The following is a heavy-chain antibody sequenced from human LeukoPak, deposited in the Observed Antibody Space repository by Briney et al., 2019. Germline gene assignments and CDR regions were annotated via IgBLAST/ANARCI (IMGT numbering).Heavy chain of an antibody. D-gene: IGHD3-3*01. CDR3: ARDQYDTWSRRGNFDS. J-gene: IGHJ4*02. CDR2: IKLDGSEK. CDR1: GFTFSGFW. Sequence: GGSLRLSCAAYGFTFSGFWMSWVRQAPGKGLEWVANIKLDGSEKNYVDSVKGRFTISRDNTKNSLYLQMNSLRVEDTAVFYCARDQYDTWSRRGNFDSWGQGTLVIVSS. V-gene: IGHV3-7*03.